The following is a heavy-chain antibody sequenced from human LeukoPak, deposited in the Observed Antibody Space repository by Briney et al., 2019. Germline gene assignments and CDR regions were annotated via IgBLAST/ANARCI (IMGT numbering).Heavy chain of an antibody. V-gene: IGHV3-23*01. J-gene: IGHJ4*02. CDR1: GFTFTTYA. CDR2: ISGTGGNT. CDR3: ANHNIATFDY. D-gene: IGHD2-15*01. Sequence: GGSLRLSCAASGFTFTTYAMSWVRQAPGKGLEWVSAISGTGGNTYYADSVKGRFTISRDNSKNTLHLQMNSLRAEDTAVYYCANHNIATFDYWGQGTLVTVSS.